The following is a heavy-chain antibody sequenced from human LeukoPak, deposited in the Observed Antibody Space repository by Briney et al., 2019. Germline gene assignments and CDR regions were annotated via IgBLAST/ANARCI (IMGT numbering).Heavy chain of an antibody. Sequence: GSLRLSCAASGFTFSSYSMNWVRQAPGKGLEWVSYISSSSSTIYYADSAKGRFTISRDNAKNSLYLQMNSLRAEDTAVYYCARDLSYSNYENWFDPWGQGTLVTVSS. CDR1: GFTFSSYS. D-gene: IGHD4-11*01. CDR2: ISSSSSTI. J-gene: IGHJ5*02. CDR3: ARDLSYSNYENWFDP. V-gene: IGHV3-48*01.